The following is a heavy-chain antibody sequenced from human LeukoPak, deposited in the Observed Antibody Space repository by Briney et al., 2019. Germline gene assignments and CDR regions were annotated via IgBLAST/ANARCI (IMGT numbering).Heavy chain of an antibody. CDR2: ISSSGSTK. D-gene: IGHD5-18*01. V-gene: IGHV3-48*03. CDR1: RFTFSSYE. CDR3: ARGSPTWIQLWRGGYYFDY. Sequence: PGVSLRLSCAASRFTFSSYEMNWVRQAPGKGLVWVSYISSSGSTKYYAESVKGRFTITRDNAKNSLYLQMSSLRAEDTAVYYCARGSPTWIQLWRGGYYFDYWGQGTLVTVSS. J-gene: IGHJ4*02.